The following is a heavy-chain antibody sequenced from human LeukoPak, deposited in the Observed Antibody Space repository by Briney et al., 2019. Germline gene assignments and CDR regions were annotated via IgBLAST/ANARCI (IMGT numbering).Heavy chain of an antibody. V-gene: IGHV4-34*01. CDR2: INHSGST. D-gene: IGHD3-22*01. CDR1: GGSFSGYY. CDR3: ATYYDSIGYRFDY. Sequence: PSETLSLTCAVYGGSFSGYYWSWIRQPPGKGLEWIGEINHSGSTNYNPSLKSRVTISVDTSKNQYSLKLTSVTAADTAVYYCATYYDSIGYRFDYWGQGTLVTVSS. J-gene: IGHJ4*01.